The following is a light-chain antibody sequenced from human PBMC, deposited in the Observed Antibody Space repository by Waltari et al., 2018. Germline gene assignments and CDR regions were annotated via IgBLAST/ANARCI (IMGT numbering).Light chain of an antibody. CDR3: MQGTDWPRT. Sequence: DVVMTQSPLSLPVTLGQPASISCRSSQSLLNSGGNTFLNWFQQGPGQSPRRLIYQVSNRDVGVPDSFSGSVSSTDITLGISRVEAEDVGVYYSMQGTDWPRTFGQGTKVEIK. CDR1: QSLLNSGGNTF. V-gene: IGKV2-30*01. CDR2: QVS. J-gene: IGKJ1*01.